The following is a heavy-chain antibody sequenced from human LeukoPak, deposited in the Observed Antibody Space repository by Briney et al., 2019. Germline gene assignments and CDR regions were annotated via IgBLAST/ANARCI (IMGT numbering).Heavy chain of an antibody. Sequence: ASVKVSCEASGGTFGGSSINWVRQAPGQGLGCMGRIIPLFDKADYTQKFQDRVTITADKSTNTVYMELSRLTFEAAGVFYCARVLHGEFGGGGFDIWGQGTTVTVSS. CDR3: ARVLHGEFGGGGFDI. CDR2: IIPLFDKA. D-gene: IGHD3-10*01. V-gene: IGHV1-69*04. CDR1: GGTFGGSS. J-gene: IGHJ3*02.